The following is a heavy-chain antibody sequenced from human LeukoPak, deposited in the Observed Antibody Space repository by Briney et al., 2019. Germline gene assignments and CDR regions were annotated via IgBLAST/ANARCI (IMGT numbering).Heavy chain of an antibody. D-gene: IGHD6-13*01. Sequence: PGGSLRVSCAASGFTFSDYYMSWIRQARGQGLEWVSYISSRASTTYYADSVKGRFTISRDNANNSMYLQMNSLRTEDTAVYYCATGKRQLDYWGQGTLVTVSS. CDR3: ATGKRQLDY. CDR2: ISSRASTT. V-gene: IGHV3-11*01. J-gene: IGHJ4*02. CDR1: GFTFSDYY.